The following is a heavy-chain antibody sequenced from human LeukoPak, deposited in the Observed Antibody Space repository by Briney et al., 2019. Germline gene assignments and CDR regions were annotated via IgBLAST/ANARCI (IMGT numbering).Heavy chain of an antibody. V-gene: IGHV4-59*01. CDR2: IYYSGST. D-gene: IGHD3-10*01. J-gene: IGHJ5*02. Sequence: PSETLSLTCTVSGGSISSYYWSWIRQPPGKGLEWIGYIYYSGSTNYNPSLKSRVTISVDTSKNQFSLKLSSVTAADTAVYYCASGFYGSGSLNWFDPWGQGTLVTVSS. CDR1: GGSISSYY. CDR3: ASGFYGSGSLNWFDP.